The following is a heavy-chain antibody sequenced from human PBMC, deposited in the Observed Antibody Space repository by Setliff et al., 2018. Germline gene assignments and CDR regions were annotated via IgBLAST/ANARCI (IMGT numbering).Heavy chain of an antibody. J-gene: IGHJ4*02. CDR1: GGMSGTYS. Sequence: SVKVSCKASGGMSGTYSISWVRQAPGQGLEWIGAIIPIFGTPNYAQNFQDRVTITADISTTTFFMEMSSLRSDDTAVYYCARDGAYCSGGSCYSFDYWGPGTPVTVSS. V-gene: IGHV1-69*06. D-gene: IGHD2-15*01. CDR2: IIPIFGTP. CDR3: ARDGAYCSGGSCYSFDY.